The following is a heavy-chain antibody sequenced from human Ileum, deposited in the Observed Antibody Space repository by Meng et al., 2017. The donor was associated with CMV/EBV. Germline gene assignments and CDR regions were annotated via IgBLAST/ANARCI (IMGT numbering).Heavy chain of an antibody. D-gene: IGHD3-10*01. J-gene: IGHJ1*01. CDR2: ISRETGNT. CDR3: ATITI. Sequence: PGASVKVSCKTPGVTYRSYAISWVRQAPGQGLEWMGWISRETGNTFYAQRFRGRLTITADSSSDTFYMDLRNLRSDDTATYYCATITIWGQGTLVTVSS. CDR1: GVTYRSYA. V-gene: IGHV1-18*01.